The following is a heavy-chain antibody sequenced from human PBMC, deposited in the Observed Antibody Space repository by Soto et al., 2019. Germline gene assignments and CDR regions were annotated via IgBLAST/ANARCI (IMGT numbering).Heavy chain of an antibody. CDR3: ARGDYGEHFDY. J-gene: IGHJ4*02. D-gene: IGHD4-17*01. CDR2: IYHSGST. CDR1: GGSISSGGYS. V-gene: IGHV4-30-2*01. Sequence: PSETLSLTCAVSGGSISSGGYSWSWIRQPPGKGLEWIGYIYHSGSTYYNPSLKSRVTISVDRSKNQFSLKLSSVTAADTAVYYCARGDYGEHFDYWGQGTLVTVSS.